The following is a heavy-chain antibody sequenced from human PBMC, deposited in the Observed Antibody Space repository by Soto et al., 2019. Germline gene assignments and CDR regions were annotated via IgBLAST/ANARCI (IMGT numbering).Heavy chain of an antibody. CDR2: ISYDGSNK. V-gene: IGHV3-30*18. Sequence: QVQLVESGGGVVQPGRSLRLSCAASGFTFSSYGMHWVRQAPGKGLEWVAVISYDGSNKYYADSVKGRLTISRDNSKNTLYLQMNSLRAEDTAVYYCAKDSHDSSGYSYYYGMDVWGQGTTVTVSS. CDR3: AKDSHDSSGYSYYYGMDV. J-gene: IGHJ6*02. CDR1: GFTFSSYG. D-gene: IGHD3-22*01.